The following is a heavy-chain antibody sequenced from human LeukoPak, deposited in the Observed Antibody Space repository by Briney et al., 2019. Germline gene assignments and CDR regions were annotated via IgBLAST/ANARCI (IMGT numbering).Heavy chain of an antibody. J-gene: IGHJ6*03. CDR3: ARDIGYGSLGYYYMDV. V-gene: IGHV4-59*01. CDR2: IYYSGST. CDR1: GGSLSSYY. D-gene: IGHD3-10*01. Sequence: PSETLSLTCTVSGGSLSSYYWSWIRQPPGKGLEWIGYIYYSGSTNYNPSLKSRVTISVDTSKNQFSLKLSSVTAADTAVYYCARDIGYGSLGYYYMDVWGKGTTVTVSS.